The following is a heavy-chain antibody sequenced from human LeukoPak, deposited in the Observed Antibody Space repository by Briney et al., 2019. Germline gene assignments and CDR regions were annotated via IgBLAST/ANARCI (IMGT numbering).Heavy chain of an antibody. V-gene: IGHV3-20*04. CDR3: ARDIGYCSGGSCYRWFET. J-gene: IGHJ5*02. CDR2: INWNGGST. Sequence: GGSLRLSCAASGFTFDDYGMSWVRQAPEKGLEWVSGINWNGGSTVYADSVKGRFTISRDNAKNSLYLQMNSLRAEDTAVYYCARDIGYCSGGSCYRWFETWGQGTLVTVSS. D-gene: IGHD2-15*01. CDR1: GFTFDDYG.